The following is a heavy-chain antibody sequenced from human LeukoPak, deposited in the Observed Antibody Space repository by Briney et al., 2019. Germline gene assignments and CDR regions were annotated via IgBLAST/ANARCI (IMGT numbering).Heavy chain of an antibody. J-gene: IGHJ5*02. V-gene: IGHV3-11*01. D-gene: IGHD3-10*01. CDR3: ARDKDDYGSGNHWFDP. Sequence: DPGGSLRLSCAASGFTFSDYYMSWIRQAPGKGLEWVSYISSSGSTIYYADSVKGRFTISRDNAKNSLYLQMNSLRAEDTAVYYCARDKDDYGSGNHWFDPWGQGTLVTVSS. CDR2: ISSSGSTI. CDR1: GFTFSDYY.